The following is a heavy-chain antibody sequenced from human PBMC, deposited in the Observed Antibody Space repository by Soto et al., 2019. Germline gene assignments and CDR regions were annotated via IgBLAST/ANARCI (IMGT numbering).Heavy chain of an antibody. CDR3: ARDRTSRDYGDYELSY. D-gene: IGHD4-17*01. CDR2: ISAYNGNT. V-gene: IGHV1-18*01. J-gene: IGHJ4*02. Sequence: ASVKVSCKASGYTFTSYGITWVRQAPGQGLEWMGWISAYNGNTNYAQKLQSRVTMTTDPSTNTAYMELRSLRSDDTAVYYCARDRTSRDYGDYELSYWGQGXLVTVYS. CDR1: GYTFTSYG.